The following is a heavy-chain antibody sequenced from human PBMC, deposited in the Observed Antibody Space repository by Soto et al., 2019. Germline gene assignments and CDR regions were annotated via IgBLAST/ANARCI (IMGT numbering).Heavy chain of an antibody. D-gene: IGHD3-3*01. Sequence: GGSLRLSCAVSGFTFSDAWMNWVRQAPGKGLEWVGRIATKSEGGAADYAAPVKGRFTISRDDSKATLYLQMNSLKTDDTAVYYCLRYDFRSGPDAKHDYWGQGILVTVS. V-gene: IGHV3-15*07. CDR1: GFTFSDAW. CDR2: IATKSEGGAA. CDR3: LRYDFRSGPDAKHDY. J-gene: IGHJ4*02.